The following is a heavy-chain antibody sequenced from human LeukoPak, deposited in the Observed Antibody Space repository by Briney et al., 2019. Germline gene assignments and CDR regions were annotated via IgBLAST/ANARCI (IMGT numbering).Heavy chain of an antibody. Sequence: GGSLRLSCAASGFTFSIYAMSWVRQAPGKGLEWVSGITGIGSSTYYADSVKGRFTISRDSSKHTLYLQMNSLRADDTAVYYCAKDANSSWHWGAFDIWGQGTMVTVSS. CDR3: AKDANSSWHWGAFDI. CDR2: ITGIGSST. V-gene: IGHV3-23*01. J-gene: IGHJ3*02. CDR1: GFTFSIYA. D-gene: IGHD6-13*01.